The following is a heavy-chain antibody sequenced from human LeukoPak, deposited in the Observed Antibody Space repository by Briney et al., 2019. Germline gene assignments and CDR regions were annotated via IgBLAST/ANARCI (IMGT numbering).Heavy chain of an antibody. CDR1: GYTFSGSA. V-gene: IGHV3-73*01. J-gene: IGHJ4*02. CDR3: TRDLSSSWANFDY. D-gene: IGHD6-13*01. CDR2: IRSKANSYAT. Sequence: PGGSLRLSCAASGYTFSGSAMHWVRQASGKGLEWVGRIRSKANSYATAYAASVKGRFTISRDDSKNTAYLQMNGLKTEDTAVYYCTRDLSSSWANFDYWGQGTLVTVSS.